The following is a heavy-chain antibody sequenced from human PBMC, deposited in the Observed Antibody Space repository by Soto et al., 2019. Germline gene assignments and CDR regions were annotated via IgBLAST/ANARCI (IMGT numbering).Heavy chain of an antibody. Sequence: GGSLRLSCAASGFTFSSYAMSWVRQAPGKGLEWVSAISGSGGSTYYADSVKGRFTISRDNSKNTLYLQMNSLRAEDTAVYYCAKVPTVMTIHGKRDDYWGQGTLVTVSS. CDR2: ISGSGGST. D-gene: IGHD2-21*02. CDR1: GFTFSSYA. J-gene: IGHJ4*02. CDR3: AKVPTVMTIHGKRDDY. V-gene: IGHV3-23*01.